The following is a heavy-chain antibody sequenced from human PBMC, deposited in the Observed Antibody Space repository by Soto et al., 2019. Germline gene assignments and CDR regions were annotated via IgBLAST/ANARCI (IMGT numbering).Heavy chain of an antibody. CDR3: ARDWSRAYYPTWFDP. Sequence: QVRLQDSGPGLVKPSQTLSLTCTVSDGSISSRDYYWSWIRQPPGKGLEWIGYIYYSGIPYYSPSLKSRATISIDTSKNQFSLTLTSVTAADTAVYYCARDWSRAYYPTWFDPWGRGTLVTVSS. D-gene: IGHD3-22*01. J-gene: IGHJ5*02. CDR1: DGSISSRDYY. CDR2: IYYSGIP. V-gene: IGHV4-30-4*01.